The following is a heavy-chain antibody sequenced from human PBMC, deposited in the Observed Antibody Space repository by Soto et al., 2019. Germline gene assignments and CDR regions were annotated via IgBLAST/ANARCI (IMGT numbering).Heavy chain of an antibody. Sequence: QVQLVQSGAEVKKPGSSVKVSCKASRGTFSSYAISWVRQAPGQGLEWMGGIIPIFGTANYAQKFQGRVTITADESTSTAYMELSSLRSEDTAVYYCARDGYFYDSSGYYYYFGYWGQGTLVTVSS. V-gene: IGHV1-69*12. CDR3: ARDGYFYDSSGYYYYFGY. CDR1: RGTFSSYA. D-gene: IGHD3-22*01. CDR2: IIPIFGTA. J-gene: IGHJ4*02.